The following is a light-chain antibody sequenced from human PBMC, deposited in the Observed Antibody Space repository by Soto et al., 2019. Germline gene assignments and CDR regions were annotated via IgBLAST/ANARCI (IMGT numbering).Light chain of an antibody. CDR2: RNN. CDR1: SSNIGSNY. CDR3: AALDDSLIGHYV. J-gene: IGLJ1*01. V-gene: IGLV1-47*01. Sequence: QSVLTQPPSASGTPGQRVTISCSGSSSNIGSNYVYWYQQLPGTAPKLLIYRNNQRPSGVPDRFSGSKSGTSASLAISGLRSEYEADYYWAALDDSLIGHYVFGTGTKLTVL.